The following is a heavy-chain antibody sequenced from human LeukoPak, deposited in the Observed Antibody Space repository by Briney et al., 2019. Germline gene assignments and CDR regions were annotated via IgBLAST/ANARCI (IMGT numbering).Heavy chain of an antibody. CDR2: SSYSGRT. J-gene: IGHJ3*02. V-gene: IGHV3-53*01. Sequence: PGGSLRLSCAASGFTVSGNYMSWVREPPGKGLEWVSDSSYSGRTNYAHSVKGRFTISRDNSKNMLYLQMNSLSAAATAVYYCTRDSREGYKHDAFDIWGQGTTVTVSS. D-gene: IGHD5-24*01. CDR3: TRDSREGYKHDAFDI. CDR1: GFTVSGNY.